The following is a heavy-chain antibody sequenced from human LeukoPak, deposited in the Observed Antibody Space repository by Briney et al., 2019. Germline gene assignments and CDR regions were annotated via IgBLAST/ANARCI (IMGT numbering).Heavy chain of an antibody. J-gene: IGHJ4*02. D-gene: IGHD5-18*01. V-gene: IGHV3-66*02. CDR2: IYSGGTT. CDR1: GFTVSSTY. Sequence: PGGSLRLSCAASGFTVSSTYMSWVRQAPGKGLESVSVIYSGGTTYYADSVKGRLTISRDNSKNTLYLQMNSLRAEDTAVYYCASGTQLWHGGYWGQGTLVTVSS. CDR3: ASGTQLWHGGY.